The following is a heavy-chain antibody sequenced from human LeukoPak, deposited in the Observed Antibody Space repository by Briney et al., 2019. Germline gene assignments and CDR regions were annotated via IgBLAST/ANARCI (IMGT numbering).Heavy chain of an antibody. J-gene: IGHJ4*02. CDR3: ARGDCSSNSCRPYYFDY. CDR1: GFTFSSYS. D-gene: IGHD2-2*01. Sequence: GGSLRLSCAASGFTFSSYSMNWVRQAPGKGLEWVSAISSSSSYKYYADSVKGRFTISRDNAKNSLYLQMTSLRAEDTAVYYCARGDCSSNSCRPYYFDYWGQGTLVTVSS. V-gene: IGHV3-21*01. CDR2: ISSSSSYK.